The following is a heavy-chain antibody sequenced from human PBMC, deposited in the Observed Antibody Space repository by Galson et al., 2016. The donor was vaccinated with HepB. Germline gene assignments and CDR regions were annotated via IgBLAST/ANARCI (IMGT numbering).Heavy chain of an antibody. D-gene: IGHD3-3*01. CDR2: ISSSSDTI. CDR1: GFTFSSYP. J-gene: IGHJ4*02. Sequence: SLRLSCAASGFTFSSYPMNWVRQAPGKGLEWLSYISSSSDTIYSADSVKGRFTISRDNAKNSLYLQMNSLRDEDTAVYYCARDVRDYDFWSGYYKDRLGPDYWGQGTLVTVSS. V-gene: IGHV3-48*02. CDR3: ARDVRDYDFWSGYYKDRLGPDY.